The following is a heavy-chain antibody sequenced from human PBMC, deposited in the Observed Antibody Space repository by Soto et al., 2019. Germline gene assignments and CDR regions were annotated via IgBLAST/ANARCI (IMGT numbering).Heavy chain of an antibody. CDR3: ARASGYSGALAY. Sequence: QVQLVESGGGVVQPGRSLRLSCAASGFTFSSYAMHWVRQAPGKGLEWVAVISYDGSNKYYADSVKGRFTISRDNSKNTLYLQMTRLRAEDTAVYYCARASGYSGALAYWGQGTLVTVSS. D-gene: IGHD5-12*01. J-gene: IGHJ4*02. CDR2: ISYDGSNK. CDR1: GFTFSSYA. V-gene: IGHV3-30-3*01.